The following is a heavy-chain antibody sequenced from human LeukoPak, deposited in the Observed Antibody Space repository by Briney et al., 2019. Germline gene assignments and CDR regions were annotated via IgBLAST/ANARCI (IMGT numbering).Heavy chain of an antibody. CDR1: GGSISSYY. D-gene: IGHD3-16*01. CDR2: IYTSGST. V-gene: IGHV4-4*07. J-gene: IGHJ3*02. Sequence: SETLSLTCTVSGGSISSYYWSWIRQPAGKGLEWIGHIYTSGSTNYNPSLKSRVTMSVDTSKNQFSLKLSSVTAADTAVYYCARSGHLGRLARGAFDIWDQGTMVTVSS. CDR3: ARSGHLGRLARGAFDI.